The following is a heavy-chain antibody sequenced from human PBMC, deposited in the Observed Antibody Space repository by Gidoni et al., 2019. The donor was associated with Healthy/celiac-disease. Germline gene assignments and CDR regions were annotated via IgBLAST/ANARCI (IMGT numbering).Heavy chain of an antibody. CDR3: ARDHYPLMVQGVMLDY. Sequence: RLAECGGGLVHPAGSLRLSGAASVFAFASYSMTWVRQGPGKGRGLVSCIGSASSAIYYADTVKGRFTISRDNAKNSLCRQRNSLRDEDTAVYYCARDHYPLMVQGVMLDYWGQGTLVTVSS. J-gene: IGHJ4*02. CDR2: IGSASSAI. CDR1: VFAFASYS. V-gene: IGHV3-48*02. D-gene: IGHD3-10*01.